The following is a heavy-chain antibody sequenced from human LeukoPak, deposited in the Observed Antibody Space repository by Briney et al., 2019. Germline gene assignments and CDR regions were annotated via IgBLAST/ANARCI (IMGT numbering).Heavy chain of an antibody. Sequence: GGSLRLSCAASGFTFSSYWMHWVRQAPGKGLVWVSRINSDGSSTSYADSVKGRFTIPRDNAKNTLYLQMNSLGAEDTAVYYCARGGYYFHDAFDIWGQGTMVTVSS. CDR3: ARGGYYFHDAFDI. V-gene: IGHV3-74*01. CDR1: GFTFSSYW. J-gene: IGHJ3*02. CDR2: INSDGSST. D-gene: IGHD3-3*01.